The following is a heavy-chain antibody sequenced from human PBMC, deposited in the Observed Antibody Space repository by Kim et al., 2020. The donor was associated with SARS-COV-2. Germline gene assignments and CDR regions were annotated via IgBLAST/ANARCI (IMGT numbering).Heavy chain of an antibody. V-gene: IGHV3-33*05. J-gene: IGHJ6*01. CDR2: ISYDGSNK. D-gene: IGHD4-17*01. CDR1: GFTFSSYG. Sequence: GGSLRLSCAASGFTFSSYGMHWVRQAPGKGLERVAVISYDGSNKYYADSVKGRFTISRDNSKNTLYLQMNSLRAEDTAVYYCASGRHDYGDYVEDYYYYG. CDR3: ASGRHDYGDYVEDYYYYG.